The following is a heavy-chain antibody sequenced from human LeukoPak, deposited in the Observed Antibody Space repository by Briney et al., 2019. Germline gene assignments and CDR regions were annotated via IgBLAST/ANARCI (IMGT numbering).Heavy chain of an antibody. Sequence: GGSLRLSCTASGFTFGDYAMSWVRQAPGRGLEWVGFIRNKAYGGTTEYAASVKGRFTISRDDSKSIAYLQMNSLKTEDTAVYYCTRDPTQYYYDSSGYWDYWGQGTLVTVSS. CDR3: TRDPTQYYYDSSGYWDY. V-gene: IGHV3-49*04. D-gene: IGHD3-22*01. CDR1: GFTFGDYA. J-gene: IGHJ4*02. CDR2: IRNKAYGGTT.